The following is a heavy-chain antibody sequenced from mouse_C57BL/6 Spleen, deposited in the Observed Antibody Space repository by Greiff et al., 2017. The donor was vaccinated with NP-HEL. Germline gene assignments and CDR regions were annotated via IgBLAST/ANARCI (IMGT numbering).Heavy chain of an antibody. J-gene: IGHJ2*01. CDR3: ERPYDGACDY. V-gene: IGHV5-6*01. CDR1: GFTFSSYG. D-gene: IGHD2-12*01. Sequence: EVQGVESGGDLVKPGGSLKLSCAASGFTFSSYGMSWVRQTPDKRLEWVATISSGGSYTYYPDSVKGRFTISRDNAKNTLYLQMSSLKSEDTAMYYCERPYDGACDYWGQGITLTVAS. CDR2: ISSGGSYT.